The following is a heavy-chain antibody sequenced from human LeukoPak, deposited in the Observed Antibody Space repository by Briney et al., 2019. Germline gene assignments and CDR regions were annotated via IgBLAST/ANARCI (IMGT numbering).Heavy chain of an antibody. CDR1: GGSFIGYY. D-gene: IGHD6-13*01. CDR3: ARVIAAAGLL. J-gene: IGHJ1*01. Sequence: SETLSLTCAVYGGSFIGYYWSWIRQPPGKGLEWIGEINHSGSTNYNPSLKSRVTISVDTSKNQFSLKLSSVTAADTAVYYCARVIAAAGLLWGQGTLVTVSS. V-gene: IGHV4-34*01. CDR2: INHSGST.